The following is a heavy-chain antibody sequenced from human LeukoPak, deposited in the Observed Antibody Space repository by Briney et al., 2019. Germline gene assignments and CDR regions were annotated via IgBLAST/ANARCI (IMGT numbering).Heavy chain of an antibody. J-gene: IGHJ4*02. Sequence: PSETLSLTCTVSGGSISSSSYYWGWIRQPPGKGLEWIGSIYYSGGTYYNPSLKSRVTISVDTSKNQFSLKLSSVTAADTAVYYCARKAYKDYYDSSGYSEPPQYYFDYWGQGTLVTVSS. CDR3: ARKAYKDYYDSSGYSEPPQYYFDY. CDR2: IYYSGGT. V-gene: IGHV4-39*07. CDR1: GGSISSSSYY. D-gene: IGHD3-22*01.